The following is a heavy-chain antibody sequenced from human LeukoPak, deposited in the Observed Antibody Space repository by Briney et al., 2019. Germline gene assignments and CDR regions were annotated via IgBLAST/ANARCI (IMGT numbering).Heavy chain of an antibody. CDR2: IRYDGSNK. V-gene: IGHV3-30*02. CDR1: GFTFSSYG. CDR3: AKDLIDYGDYDGDWFDP. D-gene: IGHD4-17*01. J-gene: IGHJ5*02. Sequence: GGSLRLSCAASGFTFSSYGMHWVRQAPGKGLEWVAFIRYDGSNKYYADSVKGRFTISRDNSKNTLYLQMNSLRAEDTAVYYCAKDLIDYGDYDGDWFDPWGQGTLVTVSS.